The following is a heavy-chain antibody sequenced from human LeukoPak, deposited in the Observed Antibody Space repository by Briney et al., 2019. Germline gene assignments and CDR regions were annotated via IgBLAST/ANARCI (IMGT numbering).Heavy chain of an antibody. CDR1: GYTFTSYD. CDR3: ARSVARGQFDP. D-gene: IGHD2-21*01. J-gene: IGHJ5*02. CDR2: MNPNSGNT. V-gene: IGHV1-8*03. Sequence: ASVKVSCKASGYTFTSYDINWVRQATGQGLEWMGWMNPNSGNTGYAQKFQGGVTITRNTSISTAYMELSSLRSEDTAVYYCARSVARGQFDPWGQGTLVTVSS.